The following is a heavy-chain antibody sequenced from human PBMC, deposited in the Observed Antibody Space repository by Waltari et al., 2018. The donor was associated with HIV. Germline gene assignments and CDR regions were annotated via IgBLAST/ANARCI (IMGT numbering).Heavy chain of an antibody. D-gene: IGHD4-17*01. CDR1: GYTLTELS. Sequence: QVQLVQSGAEVKKPGASVKVSCKVSGYTLTELSMHWVRQAPGKGLEWMGGFDPEDGETIYAQKFQGRVTMTEDTSTDTAYMELSSLRSEDTAVYYCATGNGDYVGYYYYYGMDVWGQGTTVTVSS. CDR2: FDPEDGET. J-gene: IGHJ6*02. V-gene: IGHV1-24*01. CDR3: ATGNGDYVGYYYYYGMDV.